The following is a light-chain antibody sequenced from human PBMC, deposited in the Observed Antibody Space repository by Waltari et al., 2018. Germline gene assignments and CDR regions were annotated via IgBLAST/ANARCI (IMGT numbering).Light chain of an antibody. J-gene: IGKJ2*01. Sequence: TCRARQSISSWLAWYQQKPGKAPKRLIYKASSLESGVPSRFSGSGSGTEFTLTISSLQPDDFATYYCQQYNSYSYTFGQGTKLEIK. CDR2: KAS. V-gene: IGKV1-5*03. CDR1: QSISSW. CDR3: QQYNSYSYT.